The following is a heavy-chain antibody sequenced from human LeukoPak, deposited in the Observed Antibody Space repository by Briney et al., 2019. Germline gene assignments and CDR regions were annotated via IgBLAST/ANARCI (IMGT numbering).Heavy chain of an antibody. J-gene: IGHJ4*02. Sequence: ASVKVSCKASGYTFSTYGISWVRQAPGQGLEWMGRISAYNGNTNYAQKFQGRVTMTTGTSTTTAYMELRSLRSDDTAVYYCARDRVTYSTSSGVDYWGQGTLVTVSS. D-gene: IGHD6-6*01. CDR1: GYTFSTYG. CDR2: ISAYNGNT. CDR3: ARDRVTYSTSSGVDY. V-gene: IGHV1-18*01.